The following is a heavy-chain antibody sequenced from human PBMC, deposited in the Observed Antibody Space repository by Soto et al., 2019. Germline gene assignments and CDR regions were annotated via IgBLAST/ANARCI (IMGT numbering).Heavy chain of an antibody. V-gene: IGHV3-15*07. CDR3: TTDLLSPYDFWSVVDV. D-gene: IGHD3-3*01. CDR1: GFTFINSW. J-gene: IGHJ6*02. Sequence: GGSLRLSCAASGFTFINSWMNWVRQAPGKGLEWVGRIKSKTDGGTTDYAAPVKGRFTISRDDSKNTLYLQMNSLKTEDTAVYYCTTDLLSPYDFWSVVDVWGQGTTVSVSS. CDR2: IKSKTDGGTT.